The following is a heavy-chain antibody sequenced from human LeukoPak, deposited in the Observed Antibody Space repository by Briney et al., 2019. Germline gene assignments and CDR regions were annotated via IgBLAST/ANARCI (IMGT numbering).Heavy chain of an antibody. J-gene: IGHJ4*02. D-gene: IGHD3-22*01. V-gene: IGHV3-74*01. CDR2: IETDGSRS. CDR1: GFTFSWHR. Sequence: PGGSLRLSCAASGFTFSWHRMHWVRQVPGKGLVWISWIETDGSRSGYVGSVQGRFTISRDNAKNSLYLQMNSLRAEDTALYYCAKGAANDYYDSSGCNYWGQGTLVTVSS. CDR3: AKGAANDYYDSSGCNY.